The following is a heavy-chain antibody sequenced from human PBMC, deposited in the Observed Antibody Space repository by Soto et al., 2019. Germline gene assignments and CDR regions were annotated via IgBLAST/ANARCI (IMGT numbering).Heavy chain of an antibody. CDR1: GGTFSSYA. Sequence: QVQLVQSGAEVKKPGSSVKVSCKASGGTFSSYAISWVRQAPGQGLEWMGGIIPIFGTANYAQKFQGRVTITADESTSTAYMELRSLRSEDTAVYYCARGPDRYCSGGSCFSGAFDIWGQGTMVTVSS. CDR2: IIPIFGTA. D-gene: IGHD2-15*01. CDR3: ARGPDRYCSGGSCFSGAFDI. J-gene: IGHJ3*02. V-gene: IGHV1-69*01.